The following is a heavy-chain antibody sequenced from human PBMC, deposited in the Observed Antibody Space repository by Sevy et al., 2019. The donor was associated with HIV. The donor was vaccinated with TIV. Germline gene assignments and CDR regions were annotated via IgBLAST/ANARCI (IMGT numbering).Heavy chain of an antibody. CDR2: IRRKGAGGAT. V-gene: IGHV3-49*03. CDR3: ARDYDRRGGKYVSFDP. Sequence: GGSLRLSCTASGFTFRDYAMAWFRQTPGKGLEWVGLIRRKGAGGATDYAGSVKGRFTITRDDSRSMAYLEMNSLKTEATAGDVGARDYDRRGGKYVSFDPWGQGTLVTVSS. J-gene: IGHJ5*02. CDR1: GFTFRDYA. D-gene: IGHD1-26*01.